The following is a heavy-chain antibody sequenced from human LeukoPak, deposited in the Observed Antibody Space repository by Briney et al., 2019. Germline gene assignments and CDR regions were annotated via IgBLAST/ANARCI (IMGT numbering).Heavy chain of an antibody. D-gene: IGHD7-27*01. J-gene: IGHJ2*01. V-gene: IGHV3-9*01. CDR1: GFTCSIYS. Sequence: GGSLRLSCAASGFTCSIYSMNWVRQAPGKGLEWLSGISWNSGTRGYADSVKGRFTISRDNAKNSLYLQMNSLRPDDTAFYYCAKATGDWYFDLWGRGTLVTVSS. CDR3: AKATGDWYFDL. CDR2: ISWNSGTR.